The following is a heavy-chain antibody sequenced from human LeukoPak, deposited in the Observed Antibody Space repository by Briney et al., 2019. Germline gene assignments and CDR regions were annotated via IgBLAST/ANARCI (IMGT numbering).Heavy chain of an antibody. CDR1: GGSFSGYY. CDR2: INHSGST. CDR3: ARDPWGFSFEY. D-gene: IGHD7-27*01. Sequence: SETLSLTCAVYGGSFSGYYWSWIRQPPGKGLEWIGEINHSGSTNYNPSLKSRVTISVDTSKNQFSLQLNSVTPEDTAVYYCARDPWGFSFEYWGQGTLVTVSS. J-gene: IGHJ4*02. V-gene: IGHV4-34*01.